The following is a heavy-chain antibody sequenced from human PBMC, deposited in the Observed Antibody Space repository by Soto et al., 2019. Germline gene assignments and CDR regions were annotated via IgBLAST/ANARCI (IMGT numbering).Heavy chain of an antibody. J-gene: IGHJ6*02. D-gene: IGHD3-9*01. CDR1: GYTFTSYD. CDR2: MNPNSGNT. V-gene: IGHV1-8*01. Sequence: QVQLVQSGAEVKKPGASVKVSCKASGYTFTSYDINWVRQATGQGLEWMGWMNPNSGNTGYAQKFQGRVTMTRNTSISTAYMELSSLRSEDTAVYYCASNAISAPKDDILTGYYKYGMDVWGQGTTVTVSS. CDR3: ASNAISAPKDDILTGYYKYGMDV.